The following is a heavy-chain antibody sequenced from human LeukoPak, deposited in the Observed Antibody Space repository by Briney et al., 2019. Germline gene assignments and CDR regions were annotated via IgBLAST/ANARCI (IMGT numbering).Heavy chain of an antibody. CDR2: INHAGST. CDR3: ARGEAGYCSSTSSYGFRWFDP. CDR1: GLTFSGYY. D-gene: IGHD2-2*03. V-gene: IGHV4-34*01. Sequence: PSETLSLTCAAYGLTFSGYYWSWIRQAPGKGLEWIGEINHAGSTNYNPSLKSQVNISVDTSKIQFSMKLSTVTAADTAMYYCARGEAGYCSSTSSYGFRWFDPWGQGTLVTVSS. J-gene: IGHJ5*02.